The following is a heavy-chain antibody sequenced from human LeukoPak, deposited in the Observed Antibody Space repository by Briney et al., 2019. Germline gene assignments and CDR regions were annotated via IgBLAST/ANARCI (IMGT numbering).Heavy chain of an antibody. Sequence: SETLSLTCTVSGGSISSYYWSWIRQPPGKGLEWIGYIYSSGSTNYNPSLKSRVTISVDTSKNQFSLKLSSVTAADTAVYYSARRATMLAGGYFDYWGQGTLVTVSS. CDR3: ARRATMLAGGYFDY. CDR1: GGSISSYY. J-gene: IGHJ4*02. V-gene: IGHV4-4*09. CDR2: IYSSGST. D-gene: IGHD5-12*01.